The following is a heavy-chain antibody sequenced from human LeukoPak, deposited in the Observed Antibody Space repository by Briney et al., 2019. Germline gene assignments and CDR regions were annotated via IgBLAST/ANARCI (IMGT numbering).Heavy chain of an antibody. CDR1: GYTFTGYY. J-gene: IGHJ4*02. V-gene: IGHV1-2*02. CDR3: ARVGTTGTRGVDMDY. D-gene: IGHD1-1*01. Sequence: ASVKVSCEASGYTFTGYYIQWVRHAPGQGLEWMGWISPNSGGTKYEQKFQGRVTMTRDTSITTAYMELSRLRSDDTAVYYCARVGTTGTRGVDMDYWGQGTLVTVSS. CDR2: ISPNSGGT.